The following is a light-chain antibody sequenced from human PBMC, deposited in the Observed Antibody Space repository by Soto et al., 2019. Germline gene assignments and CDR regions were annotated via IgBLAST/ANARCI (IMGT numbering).Light chain of an antibody. V-gene: IGKV1-5*01. J-gene: IGKJ3*01. CDR2: DAS. Sequence: DIQMTQSPSTLSASVGDRVTITCRTSQSISSWLAWYQQKPGKAPKLLIYDASSLESGVPSRFSGSGSGTECTLTISSLQPDDFATYYCQQYNSYSGFTFGPGTKVDIK. CDR3: QQYNSYSGFT. CDR1: QSISSW.